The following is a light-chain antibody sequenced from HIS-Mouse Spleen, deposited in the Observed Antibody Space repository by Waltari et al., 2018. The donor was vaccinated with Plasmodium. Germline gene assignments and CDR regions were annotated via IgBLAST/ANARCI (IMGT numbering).Light chain of an antibody. CDR3: QSADSSGTYVV. V-gene: IGLV3-25*03. Sequence: SYELTQPPSVSVSPGQTARLTRSGEAWPKQYAYWYQQKPGQAPVLVIYKDSERPSGIPERFSGSSSGTTVTLTISGVQAEDEADYYCQSADSSGTYVVFGGGTKLTVL. J-gene: IGLJ2*01. CDR1: AWPKQY. CDR2: KDS.